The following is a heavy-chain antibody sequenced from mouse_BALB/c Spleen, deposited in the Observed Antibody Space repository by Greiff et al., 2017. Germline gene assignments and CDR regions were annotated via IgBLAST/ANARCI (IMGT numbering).Heavy chain of an antibody. CDR2: ISSGGST. CDR1: GFTFSSYA. CDR3: ARNYDGGYYAMDY. D-gene: IGHD2-4*01. V-gene: IGHV5-6-5*01. J-gene: IGHJ4*01. Sequence: EVKLVESGGGLVKPGGSLKLSRAASGFTFSSYAMSWVRQTPEKRLEWVASISSGGSTYYPDSVKGRFTISRDNARNILYLQMSSLRSEDTAMYYCARNYDGGYYAMDYWGQGTSVTVSS.